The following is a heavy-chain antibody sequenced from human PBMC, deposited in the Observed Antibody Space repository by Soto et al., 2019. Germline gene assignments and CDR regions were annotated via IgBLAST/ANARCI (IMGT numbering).Heavy chain of an antibody. V-gene: IGHV4-34*01. Sequence: QVQLQQWGAGLLKPSETLSLTCAVFGESVRDYFWSWIRQPPGKGLEWIGEVTYSGITNYNPSLKRRVTMSVHTSENRFSLQLTSVTAADAAVYYCARGLPANYWGQGTLVTVSS. J-gene: IGHJ4*02. CDR2: VTYSGIT. CDR3: ARGLPANY. CDR1: GESVRDYF.